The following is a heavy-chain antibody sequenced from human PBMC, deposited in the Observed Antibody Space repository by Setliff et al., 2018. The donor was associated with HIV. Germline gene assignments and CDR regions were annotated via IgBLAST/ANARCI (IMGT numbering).Heavy chain of an antibody. V-gene: IGHV4-38-2*02. CDR3: ARVFVDTAVLRVLEYYFDS. D-gene: IGHD5-18*01. CDR1: GYSISSGYY. Sequence: SETLSLTCTVSGYSISSGYYWGWIRQPPGKGLEWVGSIFHSGGIYYNPSLKSRVTISLDTSKNQFSLRMRSVTAADTAVYYCARVFVDTAVLRVLEYYFDSWGRGTLVTVSS. J-gene: IGHJ4*02. CDR2: IFHSGGI.